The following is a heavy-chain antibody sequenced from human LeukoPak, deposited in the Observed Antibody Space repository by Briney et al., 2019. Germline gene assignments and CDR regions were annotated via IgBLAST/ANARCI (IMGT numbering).Heavy chain of an antibody. CDR2: IYYSGST. J-gene: IGHJ4*02. D-gene: IGHD3-10*01. CDR1: GGSISSYY. Sequence: SETLSLTCTVSGGSISSYYWSWIRQPPGKGLEWIGYIYYSGSTNYNPSLKSRVTISVDTSKNQFSLKLSSVTAADTAVYYCARDLGGLPGYWGQGTLVTVSS. CDR3: ARDLGGLPGY. V-gene: IGHV4-59*01.